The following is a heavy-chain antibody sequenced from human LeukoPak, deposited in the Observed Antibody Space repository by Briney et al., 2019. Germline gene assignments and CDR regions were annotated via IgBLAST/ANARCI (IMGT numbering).Heavy chain of an antibody. J-gene: IGHJ4*02. V-gene: IGHV4-59*12. CDR2: IYYSGST. CDR1: GGSISSYY. Sequence: SETLSLTCTVSGGSISSYYWSWIRQPPGKGLEWIGYIYYSGSTNYNPSLKSRVTISVDTSKNQFSLKLSSVTAADTAVYYCARDRRGADSSGYDGWGQGTLVTVSS. CDR3: ARDRRGADSSGYDG. D-gene: IGHD3-22*01.